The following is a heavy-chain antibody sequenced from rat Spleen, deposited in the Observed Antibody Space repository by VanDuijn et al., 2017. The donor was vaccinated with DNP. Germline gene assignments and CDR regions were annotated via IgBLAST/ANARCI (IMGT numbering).Heavy chain of an antibody. J-gene: IGHJ2*01. CDR1: GFTFNNYW. CDR2: ITSSGGST. D-gene: IGHD1-11*01. Sequence: EVQLVESGGDLVEPGRSLKLSCVASGFTFNNYWMTWIRQVPGKGLEWVASITSSGGSTYYPDSVKGRFTISRDNAKNTLYLQMNSLRSEDTATYYCARDRNGDYYFDYWGQGVMVTVSS. V-gene: IGHV5-31*01. CDR3: ARDRNGDYYFDY.